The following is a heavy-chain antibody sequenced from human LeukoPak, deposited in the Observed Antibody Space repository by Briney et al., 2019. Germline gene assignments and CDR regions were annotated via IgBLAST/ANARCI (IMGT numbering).Heavy chain of an antibody. J-gene: IGHJ4*02. Sequence: GASLQISCKGSGYSFTSYWIGWVRRMPGKGLKWMVIIYPGDSDARYSPSLQGQVTISADKSISTAYLQWSSLKASDTALYYCARLMGDDSSGYIDYWGQGTLVTVSS. CDR1: GYSFTSYW. CDR2: IYPGDSDA. D-gene: IGHD3-22*01. CDR3: ARLMGDDSSGYIDY. V-gene: IGHV5-51*01.